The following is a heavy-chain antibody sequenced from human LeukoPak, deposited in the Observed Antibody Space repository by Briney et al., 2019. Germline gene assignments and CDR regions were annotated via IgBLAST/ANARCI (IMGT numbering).Heavy chain of an antibody. CDR1: GCSLSYYA. Sequence: QPSGSLRLXCAASGCSLSYYARSWVRQAPGKGLEWVASVNNNNNPYYADSVRGRFTISRDTSTNTVYLQMNNLRAGDTAIYYCAKDHPSSGWPAFESWGQGTLVTVSS. J-gene: IGHJ4*02. D-gene: IGHD6-19*01. CDR2: VNNNNNP. V-gene: IGHV3-23*05. CDR3: AKDHPSSGWPAFES.